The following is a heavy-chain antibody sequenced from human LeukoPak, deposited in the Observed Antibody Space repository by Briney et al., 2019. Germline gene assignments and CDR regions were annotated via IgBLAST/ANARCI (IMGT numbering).Heavy chain of an antibody. V-gene: IGHV3-15*01. Sequence: PGGSLRLSCAASGFTFSNALMSWVRQAPGKGLEWVGRIKSKTDGGTTDYAGPVKGRFTISRDNAKNSLYLQMNSLRAEDTAVYYCARDRLVYWGQGTLVTVSS. CDR3: ARDRLVY. J-gene: IGHJ4*02. CDR1: GFTFSNAL. CDR2: IKSKTDGGTT. D-gene: IGHD2-21*01.